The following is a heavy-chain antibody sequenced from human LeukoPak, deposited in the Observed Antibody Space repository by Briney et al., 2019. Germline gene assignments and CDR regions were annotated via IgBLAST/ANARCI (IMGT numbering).Heavy chain of an antibody. CDR3: AISGSSYLRRDY. V-gene: IGHV3-53*01. CDR1: GFTVSSNY. Sequence: AGGSLRLSCAASGFTVSSNYMSWVRQAPGKGLEWVSVIYSGGSTYYADSVKGRFTISRDNSKNTLYLQMNSLRAEDTAVYYCAISGSSYLRRDYWGQGTLVTVSS. D-gene: IGHD1-26*01. CDR2: IYSGGST. J-gene: IGHJ4*02.